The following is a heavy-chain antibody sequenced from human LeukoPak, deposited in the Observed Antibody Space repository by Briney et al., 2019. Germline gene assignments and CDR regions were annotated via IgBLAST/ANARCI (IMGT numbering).Heavy chain of an antibody. D-gene: IGHD3-22*01. J-gene: IGHJ4*02. CDR2: IYHSGST. CDR1: GGSISSSNW. V-gene: IGHV4-4*02. Sequence: SGTLSLTCAVSGGSISSSNWWSWVRQPPGKGLEWIGEIYHSGSTNYNPSLKSRVTISVDKSKNQFSLKLSSVTAADTAVYYCARVGPYDSSGYYYASFDYWGQGTLVTVSS. CDR3: ARVGPYDSSGYYYASFDY.